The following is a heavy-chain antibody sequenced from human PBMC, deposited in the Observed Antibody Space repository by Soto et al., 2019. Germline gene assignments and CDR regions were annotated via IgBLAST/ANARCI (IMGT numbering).Heavy chain of an antibody. D-gene: IGHD6-13*01. J-gene: IGHJ1*01. Sequence: SETLSLTCTVSGGSISSGGYYWSWIRQHPGKGLEWIGYIYYSGSTYYNPSLKSRVTISVDTSKNQFSLKLSSVTAADTAVYYCARHVIAAAGKELTEYFQHWGQGTLVTVSS. V-gene: IGHV4-31*03. CDR1: GGSISSGGYY. CDR2: IYYSGST. CDR3: ARHVIAAAGKELTEYFQH.